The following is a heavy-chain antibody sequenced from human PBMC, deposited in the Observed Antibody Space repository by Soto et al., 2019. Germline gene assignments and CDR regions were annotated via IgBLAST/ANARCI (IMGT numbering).Heavy chain of an antibody. CDR2: IYYSGST. CDR1: GGSISSYD. D-gene: IGHD6-6*01. CDR3: ARATKSPGSSTFDY. J-gene: IGHJ4*02. V-gene: IGHV4-59*01. Sequence: PSETLSLTCTVSGGSISSYDCSWIRQPPWKGLEWIGYIYYSGSTNYNPSLKSRVTISVDTSKNHFSLKLSSVTAADTAVYYCARATKSPGSSTFDYWGQGTLVTVSS.